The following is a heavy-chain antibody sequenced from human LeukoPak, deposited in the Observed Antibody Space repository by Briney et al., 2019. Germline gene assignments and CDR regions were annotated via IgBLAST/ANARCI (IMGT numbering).Heavy chain of an antibody. J-gene: IGHJ6*03. CDR2: ISGRGGKT. Sequence: GGSLRLSCAASGFTVSSYSIGWVRQPPGKGPEWVSIISGRGGKTFYADSVKGRFSTSRDNSKNTLYLQMNSLRAEDTAVYFCAKDPQIVYFVVVPTATPYYMDVWGKGTTVTVSS. CDR3: AKDPQIVYFVVVPTATPYYMDV. V-gene: IGHV3-23*01. CDR1: GFTVSSYS. D-gene: IGHD2-2*01.